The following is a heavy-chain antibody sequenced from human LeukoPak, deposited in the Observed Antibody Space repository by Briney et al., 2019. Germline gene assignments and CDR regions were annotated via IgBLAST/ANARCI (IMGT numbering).Heavy chain of an antibody. CDR1: GFTFSSYS. D-gene: IGHD6-13*01. V-gene: IGHV3-21*01. CDR2: ISSSSSYI. Sequence: PGRSLRLSCAASGFTFSSYSMNWVRQAPGKGLEWVSSISSSSSYIYYADSVKGRFTISRDNAKNSLYLQMNSLRAEDTAVYYCARDYSSSWYMDYWGQGTLVTVSS. CDR3: ARDYSSSWYMDY. J-gene: IGHJ4*02.